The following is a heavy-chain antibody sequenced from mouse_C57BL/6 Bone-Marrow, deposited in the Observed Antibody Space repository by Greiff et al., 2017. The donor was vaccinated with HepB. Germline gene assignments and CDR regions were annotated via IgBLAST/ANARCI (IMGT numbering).Heavy chain of an antibody. Sequence: QVQLQQPGAELVKPGASVKLSCKASGYTFPSYWMQWVKQRPGQGLEWIGAIDPSDSYTNYNQKFKGKATLTVDTSSSTAYMQRSSLTSEDSAVYYGARWDFDYGGQGTTLTVSS. CDR2: IDPSDSYT. CDR3: ARWDFDY. CDR1: GYTFPSYW. V-gene: IGHV1-50*01. J-gene: IGHJ2*01.